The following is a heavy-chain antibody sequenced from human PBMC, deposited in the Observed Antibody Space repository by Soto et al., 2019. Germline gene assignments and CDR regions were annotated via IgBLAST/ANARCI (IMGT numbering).Heavy chain of an antibody. D-gene: IGHD6-13*01. CDR3: ARGDGTGLHSSGWSPRF. J-gene: IGHJ4*02. V-gene: IGHV3-21*01. CDR1: GFTFSIST. Sequence: EVQLVESGGGLVKSGGSLTLSCAASGFTFSISTMIWVRQAPGKRLEWVSSISSGSTYFYYADSVKGRFSISRDNAKRSLFLQMNSPRVEDTAVYYCARGDGTGLHSSGWSPRFWGQGTLVTVSS. CDR2: ISSGSTYF.